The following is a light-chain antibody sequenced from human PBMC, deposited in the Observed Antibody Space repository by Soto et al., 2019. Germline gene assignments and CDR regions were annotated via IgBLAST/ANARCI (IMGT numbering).Light chain of an antibody. J-gene: IGLJ3*02. V-gene: IGLV2-14*01. CDR1: SSDVGGYNY. Sequence: QSALTQPASVSGSSGQSITISCTGTSSDVGGYNYVSWYQQHPGKAPKLMIYEVSNRPSGVSNRFSGSKSGNTASLTISGLQAEDEADYYCISYTSTGTRVFGGGTKLTVL. CDR3: ISYTSTGTRV. CDR2: EVS.